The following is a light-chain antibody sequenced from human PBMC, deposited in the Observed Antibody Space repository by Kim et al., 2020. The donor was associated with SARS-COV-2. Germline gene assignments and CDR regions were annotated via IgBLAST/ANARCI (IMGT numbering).Light chain of an antibody. CDR3: QAWDSSTDI. J-gene: IGLJ1*01. V-gene: IGLV3-1*01. CDR1: KLGDKY. CDR2: QDS. Sequence: SYELTQPPSVSVSPGQTASITCSGDKLGDKYACWYQQKPGQSPVLVIYQDSKRPSGIPERFSGSNSGNTATLTISGTQAMDEAHYYCQAWDSSTDIFGTG.